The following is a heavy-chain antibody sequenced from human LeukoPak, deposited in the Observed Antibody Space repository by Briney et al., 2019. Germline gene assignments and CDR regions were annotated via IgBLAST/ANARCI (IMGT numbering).Heavy chain of an antibody. CDR3: ARVAGKALPYFDY. J-gene: IGHJ4*02. CDR1: GGSISSYY. Sequence: SETLSLTCTVSGGSISSYYWSWIRQPPGKGLEWIGYIYYSGSTNYNPSLKSRVTISVDTSKNQFSLKLSSVTAADTAVYYCARVAGKALPYFDYWGQGTLVSVSS. V-gene: IGHV4-59*01. CDR2: IYYSGST. D-gene: IGHD6-25*01.